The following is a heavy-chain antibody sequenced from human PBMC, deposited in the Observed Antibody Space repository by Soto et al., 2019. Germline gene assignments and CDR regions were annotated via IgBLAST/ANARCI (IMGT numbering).Heavy chain of an antibody. D-gene: IGHD3-3*01. Sequence: GGSLRLSCAASGFTFSSYGMHWVRQAPGKGLEWVAVISYDGSNKYYADSVKGRFTISRDNSKNTLYLQMNSLRAEDTAVYYCAKVGSRFLEWLLYGPLVYWGQGTLVTVSS. V-gene: IGHV3-30*18. CDR3: AKVGSRFLEWLLYGPLVY. J-gene: IGHJ4*02. CDR2: ISYDGSNK. CDR1: GFTFSSYG.